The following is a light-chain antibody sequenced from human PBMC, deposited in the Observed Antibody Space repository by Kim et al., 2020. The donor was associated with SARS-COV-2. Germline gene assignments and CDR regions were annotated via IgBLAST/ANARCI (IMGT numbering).Light chain of an antibody. CDR1: QSVSSSY. CDR2: GAS. CDR3: QKYGSSPYT. V-gene: IGKV3-20*01. J-gene: IGKJ2*01. Sequence: LCPGERAALSCRVSQSVSSSYLARYQQKPDQAPWLVIYGASSRATGIPARFSGSVSGTDFTLSISRREPEDFAVYYCQKYGSSPYTFGQGTKLEI.